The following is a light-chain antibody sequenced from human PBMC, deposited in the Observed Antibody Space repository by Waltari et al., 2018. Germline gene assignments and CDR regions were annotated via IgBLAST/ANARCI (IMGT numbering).Light chain of an antibody. CDR2: YYSDSYK. CDR1: SDINFGSHN. V-gene: IGLV5-37*01. CDR3: MIWPSNGLGV. J-gene: IGLJ2*01. Sequence: QPVLTQPPSSSASPGESASPTCTLPSDINFGSHNIYWSQQKQGSPPRYLLYYYSDSYKVQGSGVPSRFSGSKDASANTGILLISGLQSEDEADYYCMIWPSNGLGVFGGGTKLTVL.